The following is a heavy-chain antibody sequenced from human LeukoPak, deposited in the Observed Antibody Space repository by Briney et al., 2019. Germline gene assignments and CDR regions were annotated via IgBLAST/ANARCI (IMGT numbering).Heavy chain of an antibody. CDR1: GGTFSSYA. D-gene: IGHD3-10*01. CDR2: TIPIFGTA. Sequence: GASVKVSCKASGGTFSSYAISWVRQAPGQGLEWMGGTIPIFGTANYAQKFQGRVTITADESTSTAYMELSSLRSEDTAVYYCASSEEVKTAQLLWFGELLPNYWGQGTLVTVSS. J-gene: IGHJ4*02. CDR3: ASSEEVKTAQLLWFGELLPNY. V-gene: IGHV1-69*01.